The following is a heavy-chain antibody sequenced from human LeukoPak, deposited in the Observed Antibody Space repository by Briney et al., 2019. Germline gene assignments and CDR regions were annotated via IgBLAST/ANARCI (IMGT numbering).Heavy chain of an antibody. CDR3: ARDRRWLQYSDY. J-gene: IGHJ4*02. Sequence: GGSLRLSCAASGFTFSSYAMHWVRQAPGKGLEWVAVISNGGSNKYYADSVKGRFTISRDNSKNTLYLEMNSLRPEDTAVYYCARDRRWLQYSDYWGQGTLVTVSS. CDR1: GFTFSSYA. V-gene: IGHV3-30*04. D-gene: IGHD5-24*01. CDR2: ISNGGSNK.